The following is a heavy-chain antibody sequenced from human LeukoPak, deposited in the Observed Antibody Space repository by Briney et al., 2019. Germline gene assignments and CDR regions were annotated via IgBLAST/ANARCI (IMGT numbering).Heavy chain of an antibody. CDR2: ISGSGDNT. J-gene: IGHJ5*02. CDR1: GFTFSLYA. D-gene: IGHD4-17*01. V-gene: IGHV3-23*01. Sequence: GGSLRLSCAASGFTFSLYAMSWVRRAPEKGLEWISSISGSGDNTYYAESVKGRFTISRDNSKNTLYLRMKSLRAEDTAKYYCAKESTVTPGNVNWFDPWGLGTLVTVSS. CDR3: AKESTVTPGNVNWFDP.